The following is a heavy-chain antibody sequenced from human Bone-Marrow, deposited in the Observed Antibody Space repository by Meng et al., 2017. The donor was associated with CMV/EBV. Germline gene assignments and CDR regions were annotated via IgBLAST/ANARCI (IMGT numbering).Heavy chain of an antibody. CDR3: ATTYNFRTFDP. D-gene: IGHD3-3*01. J-gene: IGHJ5*02. CDR2: IYRGGST. Sequence: SETLSLTCTVSGYSISSGYYWGWIRQPPGKGLEWIGTIYRGGSTYYNPPLKSRLTMLIDTSKNQFSLKLSSVTAADTAIFYCATTYNFRTFDPWGQGTLVTVSS. CDR1: GYSISSGYY. V-gene: IGHV4-38-2*02.